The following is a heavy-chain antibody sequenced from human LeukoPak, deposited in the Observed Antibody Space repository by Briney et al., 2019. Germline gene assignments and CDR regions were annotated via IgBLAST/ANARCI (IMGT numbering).Heavy chain of an antibody. D-gene: IGHD5-18*01. V-gene: IGHV1-2*02. Sequence: ASVKVSCKASGYTFTGYYMHWVRQAPGQGLEWMGWINPNSGGTNYAQKFQGRVTMTRDTSISTAYMELSRLRSDDTAVYYCARGLETAMVYGMDVWGQGTTVTVSS. CDR3: ARGLETAMVYGMDV. CDR2: INPNSGGT. J-gene: IGHJ6*02. CDR1: GYTFTGYY.